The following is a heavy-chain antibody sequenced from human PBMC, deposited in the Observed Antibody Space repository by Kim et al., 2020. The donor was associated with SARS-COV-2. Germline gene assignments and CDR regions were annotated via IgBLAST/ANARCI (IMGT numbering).Heavy chain of an antibody. CDR3: AREPPKYSIHHQYNRGDFDY. J-gene: IGHJ4*02. V-gene: IGHV7-4-1*02. Sequence: ASVKVSCKASGYTFTSYAMNWVRQAPGQGLEWMGWINTNTGNPTYAQGFTGRFVFSLDTSVSTAYLQISSLKAEDTAVYYCAREPPKYSIHHQYNRGDFDYWGQGTLVTVSS. CDR2: INTNTGNP. D-gene: IGHD6-6*01. CDR1: GYTFTSYA.